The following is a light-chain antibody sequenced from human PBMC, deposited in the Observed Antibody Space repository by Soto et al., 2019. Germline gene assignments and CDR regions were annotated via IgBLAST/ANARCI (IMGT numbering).Light chain of an antibody. J-gene: IGLJ2*01. CDR2: EVT. CDR3: SSFAGGGNPVL. Sequence: QSALTQPPSASGALGQSVTISCTGTSSDVGGCNYVSWHQQHPGKAPKVMIYEVTNRPPGVPDRFSGSKSGNTASLTVSGLQAEDEADYYCSSFAGGGNPVLLGGGTKLTVL. CDR1: SSDVGGCNY. V-gene: IGLV2-8*01.